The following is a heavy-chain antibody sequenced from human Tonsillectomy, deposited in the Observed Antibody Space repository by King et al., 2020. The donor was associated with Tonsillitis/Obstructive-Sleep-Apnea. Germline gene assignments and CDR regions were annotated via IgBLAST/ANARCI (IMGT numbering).Heavy chain of an antibody. CDR3: ARRITVYYYRDV. D-gene: IGHD2/OR15-2a*01. J-gene: IGHJ6*03. Sequence: VQLQQWGAGLLKPSETLSLTCAVYGGSFSDYYWTWIRQPPGKGLEWIGEITHSGSTNYNPSLKSRVTISLDTSKNQFSLRLNSVTAADTAVYYCARRITVYYYRDVWAKGPRSSSP. V-gene: IGHV4-34*01. CDR1: GGSFSDYY. CDR2: ITHSGST.